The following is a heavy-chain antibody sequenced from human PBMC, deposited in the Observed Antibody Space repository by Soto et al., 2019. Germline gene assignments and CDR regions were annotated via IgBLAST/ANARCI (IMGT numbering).Heavy chain of an antibody. Sequence: PGGSXRLSCGASGFTFSSHAMTWVRQAPGKGLEWVSAISGSGDSTYYADSVKGRFTISRDNSKNTMFLQINSLRAEDTAVYYCAQGRGLVRPHYWGQGTLVTVSS. CDR2: ISGSGDST. J-gene: IGHJ4*02. D-gene: IGHD3-9*01. V-gene: IGHV3-23*01. CDR3: AQGRGLVRPHY. CDR1: GFTFSSHA.